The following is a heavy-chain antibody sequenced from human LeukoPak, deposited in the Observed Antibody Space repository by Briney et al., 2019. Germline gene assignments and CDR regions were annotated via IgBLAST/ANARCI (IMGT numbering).Heavy chain of an antibody. D-gene: IGHD4-17*01. CDR1: GYIFTDYY. CDR2: INPNSGGT. Sequence: GASVKVSCKASGYIFTDYYIHWVRQAPGQGLEWMGWINPNSGGTNYAQKFQGRVTMTKDTSISTAYMELSRLRSDDTAVYYCARVGGYGDYYYYYYMDVWGKGTTVSVSS. V-gene: IGHV1-2*02. CDR3: ARVGGYGDYYYYYYMDV. J-gene: IGHJ6*03.